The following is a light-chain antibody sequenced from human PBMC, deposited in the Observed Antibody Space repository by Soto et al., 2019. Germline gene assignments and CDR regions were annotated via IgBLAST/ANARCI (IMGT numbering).Light chain of an antibody. CDR1: QSLLHSNGYNF. Sequence: DIVMTQSPLSLPVTPGEPASISCRSSQSLLHSNGYNFLDWYLQKPGQSPQLLVYLGSNRASGVPDRFSGSGSCTDFTLRISTVEAEDVGIYYSMQALQTPYTFGQGTKFEIK. CDR2: LGS. V-gene: IGKV2-28*01. CDR3: MQALQTPYT. J-gene: IGKJ2*01.